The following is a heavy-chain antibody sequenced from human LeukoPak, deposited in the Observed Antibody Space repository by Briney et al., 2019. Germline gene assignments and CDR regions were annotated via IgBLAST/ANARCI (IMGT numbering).Heavy chain of an antibody. J-gene: IGHJ4*02. CDR3: ARDLAVAGYFDY. CDR2: IYYSRST. Sequence: SETLSLTCTVSGGSISSYYWSWIRQPPGKGLEWIGYIYYSRSTNYNPSLKSRVTISVDTSKNQFSLKLSSVTAADTAVYYCARDLAVAGYFDYWGQGTLVTVSS. V-gene: IGHV4-59*01. D-gene: IGHD6-19*01. CDR1: GGSISSYY.